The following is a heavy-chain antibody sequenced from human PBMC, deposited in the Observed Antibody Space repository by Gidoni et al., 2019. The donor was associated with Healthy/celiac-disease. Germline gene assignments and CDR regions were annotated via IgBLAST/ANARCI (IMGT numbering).Heavy chain of an antibody. CDR2: INHSGST. V-gene: IGHV4-34*01. J-gene: IGHJ4*02. D-gene: IGHD6-19*01. Sequence: QVQLPQWCPVLLKPSATLSLSFSVHGVSFSGYYWSWLRQPPGQGLEWIGEINHSGSTNYNPSLKGRVTISVDTSKNQFSLKLSSVTAAETAVYYCARAYIAVGRAFDYWGQGTLVTVSS. CDR3: ARAYIAVGRAFDY. CDR1: GVSFSGYY.